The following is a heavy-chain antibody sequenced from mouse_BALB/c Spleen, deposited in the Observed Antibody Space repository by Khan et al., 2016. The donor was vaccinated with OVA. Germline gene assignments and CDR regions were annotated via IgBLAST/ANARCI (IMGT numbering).Heavy chain of an antibody. V-gene: IGHV2-6-1*01. CDR1: GFSLTNYG. CDR3: ARQPYYHYNIMDY. D-gene: IGHD2-10*01. CDR2: IWSDGST. Sequence: VQLQESGPGLVAPSQSLSITCTISGFSLTNYGIHWVRQPPGKGLEWLVMIWSDGSTTYNSALKSRLSISKDNSKSQVFLKMNSLQTDDTAMDYCARQPYYHYNIMDYWGQGTSVTVSS. J-gene: IGHJ4*01.